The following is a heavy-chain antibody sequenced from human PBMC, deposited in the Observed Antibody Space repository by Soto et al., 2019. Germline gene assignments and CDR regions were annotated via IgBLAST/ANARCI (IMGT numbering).Heavy chain of an antibody. CDR3: ARDQTHAFDI. V-gene: IGHV3-30-3*01. J-gene: IGHJ3*02. Sequence: QVQLVESGGGVVQPGRSLRLSCAASGFTFSSYAMHWVRQAPGKGLEWVAVISYDGSKKYYADSVKGRFTISRDNSKNTLYLQMNSLRAEDTAVYYCARDQTHAFDIWGQGTMVTVSS. CDR1: GFTFSSYA. CDR2: ISYDGSKK.